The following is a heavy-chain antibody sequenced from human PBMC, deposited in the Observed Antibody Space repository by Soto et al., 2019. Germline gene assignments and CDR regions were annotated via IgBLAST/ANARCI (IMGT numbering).Heavy chain of an antibody. CDR3: VRDLALAGNY. D-gene: IGHD6-19*01. CDR1: GFTFSSYW. Sequence: GGSLRLSCAASGFTFSSYWMHWVRQAPGKGLVWVSRINSDGSSTSYADSVKGRFTISRDNANNSLFLQMNSLRAEDTATYYCVRDLALAGNYWGQGVLVTVSS. J-gene: IGHJ4*02. V-gene: IGHV3-74*01. CDR2: INSDGSST.